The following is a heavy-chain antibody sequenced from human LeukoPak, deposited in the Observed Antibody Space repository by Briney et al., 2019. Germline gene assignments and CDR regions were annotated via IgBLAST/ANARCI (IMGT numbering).Heavy chain of an antibody. J-gene: IGHJ3*02. CDR1: GYTFTSYG. CDR3: ASLYDSSGYYYDAFDI. V-gene: IGHV1-2*02. CDR2: INPNSGGT. D-gene: IGHD3-22*01. Sequence: ASVKVSCKASGYTFTSYGISWVRQAPGQGLEWMGWINPNSGGTNYAQKFQGRATMTRDTSISTAYMELSRLRSDDTAVYYCASLYDSSGYYYDAFDIWGQGTMVTVSS.